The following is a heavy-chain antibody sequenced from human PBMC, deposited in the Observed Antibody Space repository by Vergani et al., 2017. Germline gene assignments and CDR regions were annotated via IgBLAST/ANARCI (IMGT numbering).Heavy chain of an antibody. Sequence: EVQLVESGGGLVKPGGSLRLSCAASGFTFSSYSMNWVRQAPGKGLEWVSSISSSRSYIYYADSVKGRFTISRDNAKISLYLQMNSLRAEDTAVYYCARPITISSYGMDVWGQGTTVTVSS. V-gene: IGHV3-21*01. D-gene: IGHD3-9*01. CDR2: ISSSRSYI. J-gene: IGHJ6*02. CDR3: ARPITISSYGMDV. CDR1: GFTFSSYS.